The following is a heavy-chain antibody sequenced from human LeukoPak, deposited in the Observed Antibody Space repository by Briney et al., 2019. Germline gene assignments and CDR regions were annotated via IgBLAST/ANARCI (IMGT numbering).Heavy chain of an antibody. Sequence: PSETLSLTCTVSNDPISSDYFWAWIRQAPGKGLDYLGSVSHSGDALYNPSLKTRVSISVDTSKNLFSLKLTSVTAADTAIYYCAREREYYHMDVWGKGTTVSVSS. CDR3: AREREYYHMDV. CDR1: NDPISSDYF. CDR2: VSHSGDA. J-gene: IGHJ6*03. V-gene: IGHV4-38-2*02.